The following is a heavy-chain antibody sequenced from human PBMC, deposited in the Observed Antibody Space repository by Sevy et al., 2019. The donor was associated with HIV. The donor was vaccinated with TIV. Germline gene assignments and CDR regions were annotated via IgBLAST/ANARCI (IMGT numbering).Heavy chain of an antibody. J-gene: IGHJ6*02. V-gene: IGHV3-48*01. CDR2: ISSSSSTI. Sequence: GESLKISCAASGFTFSSYSMNWVRQAPGKGLEWVSYISSSSSTIYYADSVKGRFTISRDNAKNSLYLQMNSLRAEDTAVYYCARSYDYGDYSPIYYYYYGMDVWGQGTTVTVSS. CDR3: ARSYDYGDYSPIYYYYYGMDV. D-gene: IGHD4-17*01. CDR1: GFTFSSYS.